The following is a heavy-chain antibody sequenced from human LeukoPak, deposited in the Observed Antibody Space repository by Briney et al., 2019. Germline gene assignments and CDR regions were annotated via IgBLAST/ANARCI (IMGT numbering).Heavy chain of an antibody. CDR2: IYTSGST. D-gene: IGHD3-22*01. CDR3: ARDRPYYYDSSGYGWYFDL. J-gene: IGHJ2*01. Sequence: PSETLSLTCTVSGGSISSYYWSWIRQPAGKGLEWIGRIYTSGSTNYNPSLKSRVTISVDTSKNQFSLKLSSVTAADTAVYYCARDRPYYYDSSGYGWYFDLWGRGTLVTVSS. V-gene: IGHV4-4*07. CDR1: GGSISSYY.